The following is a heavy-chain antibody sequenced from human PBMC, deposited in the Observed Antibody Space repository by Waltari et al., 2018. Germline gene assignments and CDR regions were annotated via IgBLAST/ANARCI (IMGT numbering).Heavy chain of an antibody. Sequence: EVQLVESGGGLVQPGGSLRLSCAASGFTFSSSAMSCVRQAPGKGLEWVSAISGSGGSTYYADSVKGRFTISRDNSKNPLYLQMNSLRAEDTAVYYCAKDNEGASPHYDFDYWGQGTLVTVSS. V-gene: IGHV3-23*04. J-gene: IGHJ4*02. CDR1: GFTFSSSA. CDR2: ISGSGGST. D-gene: IGHD1-26*01. CDR3: AKDNEGASPHYDFDY.